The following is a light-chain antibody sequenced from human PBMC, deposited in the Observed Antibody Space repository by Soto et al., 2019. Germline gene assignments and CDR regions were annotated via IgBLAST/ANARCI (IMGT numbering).Light chain of an antibody. Sequence: DIQMTQSPSTLSASVGDRVTITCRASQSISSWLAWYQQRPGKVPRLLIYKASILESGVPARFSGSGSGTEFTLTISSLQPGEFATYYCQLYDSPPWTFGQGTKVEIK. CDR2: KAS. CDR3: QLYDSPPWT. V-gene: IGKV1-5*03. J-gene: IGKJ1*01. CDR1: QSISSW.